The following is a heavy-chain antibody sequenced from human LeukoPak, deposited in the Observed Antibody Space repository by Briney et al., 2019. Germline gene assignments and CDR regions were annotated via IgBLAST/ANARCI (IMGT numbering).Heavy chain of an antibody. CDR3: ARDWAVRFLGAFDP. CDR2: IYTSGST. D-gene: IGHD3-3*01. Sequence: PSQTLSLTCTVSGGSISSGSYYWSWIRQPAGKGLEWIGRIYTSGSTNYNPSLKSRVTISVDTSKNQFSLKLSSVTAADTAVYYCARDWAVRFLGAFDPWGQGTLVTVSS. CDR1: GGSISSGSYY. V-gene: IGHV4-61*02. J-gene: IGHJ5*02.